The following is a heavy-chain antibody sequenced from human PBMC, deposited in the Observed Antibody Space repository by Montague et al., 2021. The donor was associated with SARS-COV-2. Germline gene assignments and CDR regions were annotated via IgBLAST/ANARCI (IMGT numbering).Heavy chain of an antibody. V-gene: IGHV3-72*01. J-gene: IGHJ6*02. CDR2: SRNRANGYRT. D-gene: IGHD4-11*01. CDR1: GFTLSDYY. CDR3: ARELYSNNARGGFYYYYYGMDV. Sequence: SLRLSCAASGFTLSDYYVGWVRQAPGKGLEWIDRSRNRANGYRTEYAASVAGRFAISRDDSQTSLFLQLSSLQLDDTAVYYCARELYSNNARGGFYYYYYGMDVWGRGTTVTVSS.